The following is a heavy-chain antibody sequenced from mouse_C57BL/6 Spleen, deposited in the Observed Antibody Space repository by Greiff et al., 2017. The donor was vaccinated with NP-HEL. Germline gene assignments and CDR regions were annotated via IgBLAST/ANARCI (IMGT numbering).Heavy chain of an antibody. CDR2: SSGGGGNT. Sequence: EVKLVESGGGLVKPGGSLKLSCAASGFTFSSYTMSWVRQTPEKRLEWVATSSGGGGNTYYPDSVKGRFTISRDNAKNTLYLQMSSLRSEDTALYYCARHIWYFDYWGQGTTLTVSS. D-gene: IGHD1-1*02. CDR3: ARHIWYFDY. V-gene: IGHV5-9*01. CDR1: GFTFSSYT. J-gene: IGHJ2*01.